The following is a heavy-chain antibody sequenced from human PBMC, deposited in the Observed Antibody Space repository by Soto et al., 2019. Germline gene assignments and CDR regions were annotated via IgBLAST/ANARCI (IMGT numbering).Heavy chain of an antibody. J-gene: IGHJ4*02. D-gene: IGHD3-3*01. Sequence: GGSLRLSCAASGFTFSSYGMHWVRQAPGKGLEWVAVIWYDGSNKYYADSVKGRFTISRDNSKNTLYLQMNSLRAEDTAVYYCASTAASHYDFWSGYSLDYWGQGTLVTVSS. V-gene: IGHV3-33*01. CDR1: GFTFSSYG. CDR3: ASTAASHYDFWSGYSLDY. CDR2: IWYDGSNK.